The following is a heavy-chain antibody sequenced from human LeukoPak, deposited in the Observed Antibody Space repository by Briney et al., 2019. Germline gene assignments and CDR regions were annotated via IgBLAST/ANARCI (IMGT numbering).Heavy chain of an antibody. CDR3: AREGGVAVAGFDY. J-gene: IGHJ4*02. Sequence: SETLSLTCAVYGGSFSGYYWSWIRQPPGKGLEWIGEINHSGSTNYNPSLKSRVTISVDTSKNQFSLKLSSVTAADTAVYYCAREGGVAVAGFDYWGQGTLVTVSS. CDR2: INHSGST. D-gene: IGHD6-19*01. CDR1: GGSFSGYY. V-gene: IGHV4-34*01.